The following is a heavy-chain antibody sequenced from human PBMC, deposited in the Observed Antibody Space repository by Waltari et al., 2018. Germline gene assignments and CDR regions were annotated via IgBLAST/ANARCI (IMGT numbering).Heavy chain of an antibody. CDR1: GGSFSGYY. CDR2: INHSGST. Sequence: QVQLQQWGAGLLKPSETLSLTCAVYGGSFSGYYWSWIRQPPGKGLEWIGEINHSGSTSNTPALKCRVTISVDTPKNQFSLKLSSVTAADTAVYYCARAGRITMIVVVIRTGALDIWGQVTMVTVSS. CDR3: ARAGRITMIVVVIRTGALDI. D-gene: IGHD3-22*01. V-gene: IGHV4-34*01. J-gene: IGHJ3*02.